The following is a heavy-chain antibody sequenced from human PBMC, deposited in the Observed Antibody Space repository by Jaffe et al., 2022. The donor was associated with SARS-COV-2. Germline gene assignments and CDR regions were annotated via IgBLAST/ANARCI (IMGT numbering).Heavy chain of an antibody. CDR3: ARWISPPGAFDI. V-gene: IGHV4-61*02. J-gene: IGHJ3*02. D-gene: IGHD2-2*03. Sequence: QVQLQESGPGLVKPSQTLSLTCTVSGGSISSGSYYWSWIRQPAGKGLEWIGRIYTSGSTNYNPSLKSRVTISVDTSKNQFSLKLSSVTAADTAVYYCARWISPPGAFDIWGQGTMVTVSS. CDR1: GGSISSGSYY. CDR2: IYTSGST.